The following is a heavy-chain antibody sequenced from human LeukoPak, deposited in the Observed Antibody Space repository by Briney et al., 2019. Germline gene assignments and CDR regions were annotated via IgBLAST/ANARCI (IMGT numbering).Heavy chain of an antibody. J-gene: IGHJ4*02. CDR1: GFTFSSYG. Sequence: GRSLRLSCAASGFTFSSYGMHWVRQAPGKGLEWVSYISSSSSTIYYADSVKGRFTISRDNAKNSLYLQMNSLRAEDTAVYYCARGEGYDFWSGYSSIYLDYWGQGTLVTVSS. CDR2: ISSSSSTI. V-gene: IGHV3-48*01. CDR3: ARGEGYDFWSGYSSIYLDY. D-gene: IGHD3-3*01.